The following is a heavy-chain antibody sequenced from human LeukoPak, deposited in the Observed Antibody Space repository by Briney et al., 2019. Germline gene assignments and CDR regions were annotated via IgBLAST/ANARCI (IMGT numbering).Heavy chain of an antibody. D-gene: IGHD5-18*01. J-gene: IGHJ5*02. Sequence: SETLSLTCAVYGGSFSGYYWSWISQPPGKGLEWIGEINHSGSTNYNPSLKSRVTISVDTSKNQFSLKLSSVTAADTAVYYCARSGAGYSYGYARASAFDPWGQGTLVTVSS. V-gene: IGHV4-34*01. CDR2: INHSGST. CDR3: ARSGAGYSYGYARASAFDP. CDR1: GGSFSGYY.